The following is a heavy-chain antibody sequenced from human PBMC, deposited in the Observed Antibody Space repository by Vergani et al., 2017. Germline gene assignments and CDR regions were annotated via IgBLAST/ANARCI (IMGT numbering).Heavy chain of an antibody. J-gene: IGHJ6*03. CDR1: GYTFTSYG. CDR2: ISAYNGNT. CDR3: ARATDGDGSSSAYYYYYMDV. Sequence: QVQLVQSGAEVKKPGASVKVSCKASGYTFTSYGISWVRQAPGQGLEWMGWISAYNGNTNYAQKLQGRVTMTTDTSTSTAYMELRSLRSDDTAVYYCARATDGDGSSSAYYYYYMDVWGKGTTVTVSS. D-gene: IGHD6-6*01. V-gene: IGHV1-18*01.